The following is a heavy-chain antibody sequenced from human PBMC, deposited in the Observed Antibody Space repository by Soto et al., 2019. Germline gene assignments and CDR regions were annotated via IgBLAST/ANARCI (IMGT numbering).Heavy chain of an antibody. D-gene: IGHD3-3*01. CDR1: GGSFSGYY. CDR3: ARSRGYYDFWSGYYKDYYGMDV. V-gene: IGHV4-34*01. CDR2: INHSGST. J-gene: IGHJ6*02. Sequence: NPSETLSLTCAVYGGSFSGYYWSWIRQPPGKGLEWIGEINHSGSTNYNPSLKSRVTISVDTSKNQFSLKLSSVTAADTAVYYCARSRGYYDFWSGYYKDYYGMDVWCQGTTVTVSS.